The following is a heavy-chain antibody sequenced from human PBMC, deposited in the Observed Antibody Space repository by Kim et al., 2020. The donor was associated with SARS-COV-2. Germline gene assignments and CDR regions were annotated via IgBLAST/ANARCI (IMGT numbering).Heavy chain of an antibody. Sequence: KFQGRDTITADKSTSTAYMELSSLRSEDTAVYYCAVIRGYSYGLSNYFDYWGQGTLVTVSS. J-gene: IGHJ4*02. V-gene: IGHV1-69*02. CDR3: AVIRGYSYGLSNYFDY. D-gene: IGHD5-18*01.